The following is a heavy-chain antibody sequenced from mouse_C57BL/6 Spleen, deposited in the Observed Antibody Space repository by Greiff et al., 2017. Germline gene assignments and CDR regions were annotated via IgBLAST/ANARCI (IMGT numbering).Heavy chain of an antibody. D-gene: IGHD1-1*01. Sequence: QVQLQQSGAELVKPGASVKISCKASGYAFSSYWMNWVKQRPGKGLEWIGQIYPGDGDTNYNGKFKGKATLTADKSSSTACMQLSSLTSEDSAVYFGARGTTVVAGGAYWGQGTLVTVSA. J-gene: IGHJ3*01. CDR3: ARGTTVVAGGAY. CDR1: GYAFSSYW. CDR2: IYPGDGDT. V-gene: IGHV1-80*01.